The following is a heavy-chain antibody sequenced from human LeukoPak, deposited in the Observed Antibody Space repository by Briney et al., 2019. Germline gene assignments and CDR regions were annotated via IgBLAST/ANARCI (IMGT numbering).Heavy chain of an antibody. V-gene: IGHV4-61*02. Sequence: PSQTLSLTCTVSGGSISSGSYYWSWIRQPAGKGLEWIGRIYTSGSTNYNSSLKSRVTISVDTSKNQFSLKLSSVTAADTAVYYCARSSIIRYFDWLQEYYFDYWGQGTLVTVSS. J-gene: IGHJ4*02. CDR3: ARSSIIRYFDWLQEYYFDY. CDR1: GGSISSGSYY. D-gene: IGHD3-9*01. CDR2: IYTSGST.